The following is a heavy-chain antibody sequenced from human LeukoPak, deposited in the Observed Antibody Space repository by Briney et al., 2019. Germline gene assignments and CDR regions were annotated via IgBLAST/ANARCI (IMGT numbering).Heavy chain of an antibody. Sequence: SETLSLTCGVSGGSISNTNWWSWVRQPPGQGLEWVGEISLTGLTHHNPSLESRVTLSLDKSKHQLSLNLTSVTAADTAVYYCSRENGAFSPFGYWGQGTLVTVLS. D-gene: IGHD2-8*01. J-gene: IGHJ4*02. CDR1: GGSISNTNW. CDR2: ISLTGLT. V-gene: IGHV4-4*02. CDR3: SRENGAFSPFGY.